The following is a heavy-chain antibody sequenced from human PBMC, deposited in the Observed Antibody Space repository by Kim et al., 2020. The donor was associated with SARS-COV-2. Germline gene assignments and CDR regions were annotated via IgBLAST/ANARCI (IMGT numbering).Heavy chain of an antibody. D-gene: IGHD2-2*01. CDR1: GGSFSGYY. CDR2: INHSGST. CDR3: ARYCSSTSCRKRFDY. Sequence: SETLSLTCAVYGGSFSGYYWSWIRQPPGKGLEWIGEINHSGSTNYNPSLKSRVTISVDTSKNQFSLKLSSVTAADTAVYYCARYCSSTSCRKRFDYWGQG. V-gene: IGHV4-34*01. J-gene: IGHJ4*02.